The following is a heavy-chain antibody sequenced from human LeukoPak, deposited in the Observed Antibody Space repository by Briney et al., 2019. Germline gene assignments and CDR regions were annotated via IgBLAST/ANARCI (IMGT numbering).Heavy chain of an antibody. D-gene: IGHD6-6*01. J-gene: IGHJ4*02. CDR2: IKQDGSQQ. CDR1: GFTFTRYW. V-gene: IGHV3-7*01. Sequence: GGSLRLSCATSGFTFTRYWMAWVRQAPGKGLEWVANIKQDGSQQYYLDSVEGRFTISRDNAKNSLYLQMNNLRADDTAVYYCSTEIYSSSYWGQETLVTVSS. CDR3: STEIYSSSY.